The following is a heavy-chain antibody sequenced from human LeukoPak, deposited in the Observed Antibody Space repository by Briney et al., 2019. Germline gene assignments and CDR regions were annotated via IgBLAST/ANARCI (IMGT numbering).Heavy chain of an antibody. CDR3: ARASIIAVAGTWYFDL. CDR1: GYTFTGYY. V-gene: IGHV1-2*02. CDR2: INPNSGGT. Sequence: GASVKVSCKASGYTFTGYYMHWVRQAPGQGLEWMGWINPNSGGTNYAQKFQGRVTMTRDTSISTAYMELSRLRSDDTAVYYCARASIIAVAGTWYFDLWGRGTLVTVSS. J-gene: IGHJ2*01. D-gene: IGHD6-19*01.